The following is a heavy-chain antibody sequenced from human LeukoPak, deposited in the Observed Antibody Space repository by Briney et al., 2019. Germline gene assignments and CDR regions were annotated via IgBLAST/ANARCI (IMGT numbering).Heavy chain of an antibody. CDR2: ISGYNGNT. V-gene: IGHV1-18*01. Sequence: GASVKVSRKASGYTFINYGLNWVRQAPGQGLEWMGWISGYNGNTNYAQKVQGRVTMTTDTSTSTAYMELRSLRSDDTAVYYCARSGSGNLYYYMDVWGKGTTVTVSS. D-gene: IGHD1-26*01. J-gene: IGHJ6*03. CDR3: ARSGSGNLYYYMDV. CDR1: GYTFINYG.